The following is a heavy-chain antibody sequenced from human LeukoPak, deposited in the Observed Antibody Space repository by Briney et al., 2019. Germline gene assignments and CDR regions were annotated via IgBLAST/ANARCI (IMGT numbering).Heavy chain of an antibody. D-gene: IGHD6-13*01. Sequence: GGSLRLSCAASGFSFSSYAMFWVRQAPGKGLEWVTIISRDGSDTFYADSVKGRFTISRDNSKNTLYLQMNSLRAEDTAVYYCARSGIAAASDAFDIWGQGTMVTVSS. V-gene: IGHV3-30-3*01. CDR1: GFSFSSYA. J-gene: IGHJ3*02. CDR3: ARSGIAAASDAFDI. CDR2: ISRDGSDT.